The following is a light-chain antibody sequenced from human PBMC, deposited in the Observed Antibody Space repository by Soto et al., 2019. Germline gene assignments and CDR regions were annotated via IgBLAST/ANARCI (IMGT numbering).Light chain of an antibody. V-gene: IGKV3-11*01. CDR3: QQYYNWPPYT. Sequence: EIVLTQSPATLSSFPGDRVTLSCRASQAVNTRLAWYQHRPGQAPRLLIYLASNRAAGVPARFSGSGSGTDFTLTISDVEPEDFAVYYCQQYYNWPPYTFGQGTKLDFK. J-gene: IGKJ2*01. CDR1: QAVNTR. CDR2: LAS.